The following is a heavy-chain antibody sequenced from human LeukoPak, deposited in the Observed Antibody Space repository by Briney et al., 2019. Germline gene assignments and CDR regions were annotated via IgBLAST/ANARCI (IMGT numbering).Heavy chain of an antibody. Sequence: ASVKVSCKTSVYTFTGYHIHWVRQAPGQGLEWMGWINGNTGSTNYAQKFQDRVAMTRDTSISTAYMDLNRLRSDDTAVYFCARVGPDCGGDCYSNWGQGTLVTVSS. V-gene: IGHV1-2*02. CDR3: ARVGPDCGGDCYSN. CDR2: INGNTGST. CDR1: VYTFTGYH. J-gene: IGHJ4*02. D-gene: IGHD2-21*02.